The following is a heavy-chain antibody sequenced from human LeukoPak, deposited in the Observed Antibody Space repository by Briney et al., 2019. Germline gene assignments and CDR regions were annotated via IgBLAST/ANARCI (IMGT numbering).Heavy chain of an antibody. CDR3: ARTLSSHISGYYED. V-gene: IGHV4-31*03. J-gene: IGHJ4*02. CDR2: IYYSGST. CDR1: GGSISSGGYY. Sequence: SETLSLTCTVSGGSISSGGYYWSWIRRHPGKGLEWIGYIYYSGSTYYNPSLKSRVTISVDTSKNQFSLKLSSVTAADTAVYYCARTLSSHISGYYEDWGQGTLVTVSS. D-gene: IGHD3-22*01.